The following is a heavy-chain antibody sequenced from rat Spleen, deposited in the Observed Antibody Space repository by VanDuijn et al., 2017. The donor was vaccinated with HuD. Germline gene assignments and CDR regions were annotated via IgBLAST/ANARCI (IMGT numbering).Heavy chain of an antibody. J-gene: IGHJ2*01. Sequence: EVQLVESGGGLVRPGGSTKLSCAASGFTFTNFYMAWVRQAPTKGLEWVATISSDGRRNYYRDSVKGRFTISRDNAKSSLYLQMDSLRSADTATYYCTRATTYGYTLDYWGQGVMVTVSS. V-gene: IGHV5-25*01. CDR2: ISSDGRRN. CDR3: TRATTYGYTLDY. CDR1: GFTFTNFY. D-gene: IGHD1-4*01.